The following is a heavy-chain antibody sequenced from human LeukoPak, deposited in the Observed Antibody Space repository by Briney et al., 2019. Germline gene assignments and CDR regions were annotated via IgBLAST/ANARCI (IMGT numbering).Heavy chain of an antibody. D-gene: IGHD5-24*01. J-gene: IGHJ4*02. CDR3: ARGLRVATTLFDY. V-gene: IGHV4-34*01. Sequence: SEPLSLTCAVYGGSFSGYYWSWIRQPPGKGLEWIGEINHSGSTKYNPSLKSRVTISGDTSKNQFSLKLTSVTAADTAVYYCARGLRVATTLFDYWGQGTLVTVSS. CDR2: INHSGST. CDR1: GGSFSGYY.